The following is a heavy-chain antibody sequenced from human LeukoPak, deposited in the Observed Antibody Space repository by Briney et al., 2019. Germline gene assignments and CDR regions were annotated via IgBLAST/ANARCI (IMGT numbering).Heavy chain of an antibody. D-gene: IGHD6-19*01. CDR2: IYHSGST. J-gene: IGHJ4*02. CDR3: ARRLIAVADPFDY. V-gene: IGHV4-38-2*01. CDR1: GYSISSGYY. Sequence: SETLSLTCAVSGYSISSGYYWGWIRQPPGKGLEWIGSIYHSGSTYYNPSLKSRVTISVDTSKNQFSLKLSSLTAAGTAVYYCARRLIAVADPFDYWGQGTLVTVSS.